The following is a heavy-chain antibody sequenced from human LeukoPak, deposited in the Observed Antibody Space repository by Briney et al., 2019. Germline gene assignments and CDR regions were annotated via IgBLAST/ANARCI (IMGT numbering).Heavy chain of an antibody. CDR1: GFTFSTYN. CDR2: ISSNSRTI. V-gene: IGHV3-48*01. Sequence: GGSLRLSCAASGFTFSTYNMNWVRQAPGKGLEWVSYISSNSRTIFYVDSVKGRFTISRDNARNSLYLQMNSLRAEDTAVYYCAGTYDSSGYLYWGQGTLVTVSS. D-gene: IGHD3-22*01. CDR3: AGTYDSSGYLY. J-gene: IGHJ4*02.